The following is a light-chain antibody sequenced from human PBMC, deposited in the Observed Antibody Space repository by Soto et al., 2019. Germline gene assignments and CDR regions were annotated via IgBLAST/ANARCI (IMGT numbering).Light chain of an antibody. J-gene: IGKJ1*01. CDR3: QQYSSYPWT. CDR1: QGISTW. V-gene: IGKV1-5*03. Sequence: DIQMTQSPATLSASVGDRVTITCRASQGISTWLAWYQQKPGKAPKLLIYKASTLEGGVPSRFSGSGSATEFTLTISSLQPDDFAVYYCQQYSSYPWTFGRGTKVEV. CDR2: KAS.